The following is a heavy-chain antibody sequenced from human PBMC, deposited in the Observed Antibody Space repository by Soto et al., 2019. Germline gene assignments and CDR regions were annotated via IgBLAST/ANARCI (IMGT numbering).Heavy chain of an antibody. CDR1: GGTFSSYT. J-gene: IGHJ4*02. Sequence: ASVKVSCKASGGTFSSYTISWVRQAPGQGLEWMGRIIPILGNTNYRHSYRGRVTVTMDTPASTVYMEFSILKSEDTAVYYCGGGLFPGDFWGQGTLVTVSS. CDR3: GGGLFPGDF. CDR2: IIPILGNT. D-gene: IGHD3-3*01. V-gene: IGHV1-69*02.